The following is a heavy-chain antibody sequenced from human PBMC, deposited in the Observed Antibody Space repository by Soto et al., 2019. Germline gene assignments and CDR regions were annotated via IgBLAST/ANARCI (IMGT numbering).Heavy chain of an antibody. CDR2: ISAYNGNT. CDR1: GYTFTSYG. V-gene: IGHV1-18*01. Sequence: ASVKVSCKASGYTFTSYGISWVRQAPGQGLEWMGWISAYNGNTNYAQKLQGRVTMTTDTSTSTAYMELRSLRSDDTAVYYCARVPERGYSYGLTLEPWGQGTLVTVSS. J-gene: IGHJ5*02. CDR3: ARVPERGYSYGLTLEP. D-gene: IGHD5-18*01.